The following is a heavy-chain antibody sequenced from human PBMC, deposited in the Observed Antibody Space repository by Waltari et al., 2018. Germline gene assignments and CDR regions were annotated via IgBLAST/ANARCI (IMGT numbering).Heavy chain of an antibody. V-gene: IGHV3-48*04. Sequence: EVQLVESGGGLVQPGGSLRLSCAASGFTFSSYSMNWVRQAPGKVMEWVSCIGSSSSTIDYADAVKGRFTISRDNAKNSLYLQMNSLRAEDTAVYYCARDDSLRGYRNFDLWGRGTLVTVSS. D-gene: IGHD3-22*01. CDR3: ARDDSLRGYRNFDL. J-gene: IGHJ2*01. CDR2: IGSSSSTI. CDR1: GFTFSSYS.